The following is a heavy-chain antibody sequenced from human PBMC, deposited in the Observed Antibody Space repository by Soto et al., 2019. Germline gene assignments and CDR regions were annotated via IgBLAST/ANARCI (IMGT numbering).Heavy chain of an antibody. D-gene: IGHD3-9*01. CDR2: INWNGGNT. V-gene: IGHV3-20*04. Sequence: EEQLVESGGGVVRPGGSLRLSCAASGFTFDDYGMSWVRQAPGKGLEWVSLINWNGGNTGYAASVKGRFTISRDNAKNCLYLQMNSLRAEDTALYYCVRDTPYYDILTGGLDYWGQGTLVTVSS. J-gene: IGHJ4*02. CDR1: GFTFDDYG. CDR3: VRDTPYYDILTGGLDY.